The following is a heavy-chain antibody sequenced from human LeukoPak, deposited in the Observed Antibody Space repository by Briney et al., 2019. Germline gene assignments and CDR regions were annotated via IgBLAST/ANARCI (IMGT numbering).Heavy chain of an antibody. J-gene: IGHJ4*02. CDR1: GFTFSSSA. D-gene: IGHD2-2*02. Sequence: GGSLRLSCAASGFTFSSSAMSWVRQAPGKGLEWVSTISGSGGSTYYADSVKGRSTISRDNSKNTLYLQMNSLRAEDTAVYYCAKDRSQLYQLLYSSFDYWGQGTLVTVSS. CDR3: AKDRSQLYQLLYSSFDY. V-gene: IGHV3-23*01. CDR2: ISGSGGST.